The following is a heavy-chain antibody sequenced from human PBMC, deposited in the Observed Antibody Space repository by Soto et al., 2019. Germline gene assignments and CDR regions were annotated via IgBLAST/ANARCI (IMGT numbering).Heavy chain of an antibody. V-gene: IGHV1-69*02. Sequence: QVQLVQSGAEVKKPGSSVKVSCKASGGTFSSYTISWVRQAPGQGLEWMGRIIPILGIANYAQKCQGRVTITADKSTSTAYMELSSLRSEDTAVYYCARGISTGWGTFDYWGQGTLVTVSS. CDR2: IIPILGIA. J-gene: IGHJ4*02. CDR1: GGTFSSYT. CDR3: ARGISTGWGTFDY. D-gene: IGHD7-27*01.